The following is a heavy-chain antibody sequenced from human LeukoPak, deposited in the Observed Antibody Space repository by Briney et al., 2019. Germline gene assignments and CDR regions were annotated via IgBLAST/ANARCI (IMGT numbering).Heavy chain of an antibody. CDR1: GFTFSSYG. D-gene: IGHD5-24*01. Sequence: GGSLRLSCAASGFTFSSYGMHWVRQASGKGLEWVAVISYDGSNKYYADSVNGRFTISRDNSKNTLYLQMNSLRAEDTAVYYCAKDRPMATLDYWGQGTLVTVSS. V-gene: IGHV3-30*18. CDR3: AKDRPMATLDY. CDR2: ISYDGSNK. J-gene: IGHJ4*02.